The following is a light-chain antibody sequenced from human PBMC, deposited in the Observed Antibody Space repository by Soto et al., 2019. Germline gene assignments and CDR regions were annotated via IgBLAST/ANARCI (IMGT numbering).Light chain of an antibody. CDR2: RVS. CDR3: MQGTHWPPWT. V-gene: IGKV2-30*01. J-gene: IGKJ1*01. Sequence: DVVMTQSPLSLPVTLGQPASISCRSSQSLVYSDGNTYLSWFQQRPGQPPRRLIYRVSNRDSGVPDRFSGSGSGTDFTLKISRVETEDVGVYYCMQGTHWPPWTFGQGTKVEIK. CDR1: QSLVYSDGNTY.